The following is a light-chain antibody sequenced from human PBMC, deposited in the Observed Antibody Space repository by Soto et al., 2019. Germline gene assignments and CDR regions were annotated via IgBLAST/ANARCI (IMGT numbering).Light chain of an antibody. CDR1: QSVSSY. CDR3: QQRSNWPWT. V-gene: IGKV3-11*01. CDR2: DAS. J-gene: IGKJ1*01. Sequence: EIVLTQSPATLSLSPGERATLSCRASQSVSSYLNWYQQKPGQAPRLLIYDASNRATGIPARFSGSGSGTDFTLTISSLEPEDFALYYCQQRSNWPWTFGQGTKVEIK.